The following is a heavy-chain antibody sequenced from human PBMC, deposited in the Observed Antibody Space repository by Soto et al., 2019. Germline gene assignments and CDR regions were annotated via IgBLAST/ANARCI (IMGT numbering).Heavy chain of an antibody. D-gene: IGHD3-22*01. V-gene: IGHV3-15*01. CDR2: IKSQTDGGPT. CDR1: GFTFNSAW. J-gene: IGHJ4*02. CDR3: TTWGPYYHDSRGHYFDY. Sequence: PGGSLRLSCVASGFTFNSAWMNWVRQAPGEGLEWVGRIKSQTDGGPTDYAAPVQGRFIISRDDSKNTLYLQMNSLRIDDTAVYFCTTWGPYYHDSRGHYFDYWGQGALVTVSS.